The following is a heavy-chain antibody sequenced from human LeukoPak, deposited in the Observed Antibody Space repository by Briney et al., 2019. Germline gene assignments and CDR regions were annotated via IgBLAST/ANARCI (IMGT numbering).Heavy chain of an antibody. D-gene: IGHD4-23*01. CDR2: IIPIFGTA. J-gene: IGHJ4*02. CDR1: GGTFSSYA. CDR3: ARGSAVVGGGGPLFDY. Sequence: GASVKVSCKASGGTFSSYAISWVRQAPGQGLEWMGGIIPIFGTANYAQKFQGRVTITADESTSTAYMELSSLRSEDTAVYYCARGSAVVGGGGPLFDYWGQGTLVAVSS. V-gene: IGHV1-69*13.